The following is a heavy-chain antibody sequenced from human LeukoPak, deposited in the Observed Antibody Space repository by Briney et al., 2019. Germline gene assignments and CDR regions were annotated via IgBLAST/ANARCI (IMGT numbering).Heavy chain of an antibody. CDR3: ASTRGYSGYLDY. CDR2: INTSGGST. D-gene: IGHD5-12*01. Sequence: ASVKVSCKVSGYTFTIYYMYWVRQAPGQGFEWMGIINTSGGSTSYAQKFQGRVTMTRDTSTSTVYMELSSLRSEDTAVYYCASTRGYSGYLDYWGQGTLVTVSS. J-gene: IGHJ4*02. V-gene: IGHV1-46*01. CDR1: GYTFTIYY.